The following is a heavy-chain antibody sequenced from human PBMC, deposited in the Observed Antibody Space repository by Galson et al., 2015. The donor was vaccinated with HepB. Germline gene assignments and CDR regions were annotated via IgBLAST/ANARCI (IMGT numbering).Heavy chain of an antibody. J-gene: IGHJ6*02. Sequence: SLRLSCAASGFTVSSNYMSWVRQAPGKGLEWVSVIYSGGSTYYADSVKGRFTISRDNSKNTLYLQMNSLRAEDTAVYYCAREPTLSYYDSVYGMDVWGQGTTVTVSS. V-gene: IGHV3-53*01. CDR3: AREPTLSYYDSVYGMDV. D-gene: IGHD3-3*01. CDR1: GFTVSSNY. CDR2: IYSGGST.